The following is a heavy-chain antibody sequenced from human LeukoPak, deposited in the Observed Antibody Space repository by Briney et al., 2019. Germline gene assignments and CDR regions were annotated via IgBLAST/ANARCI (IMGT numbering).Heavy chain of an antibody. V-gene: IGHV1-18*01. CDR2: ISASDGTT. CDR1: GYSFSIYG. D-gene: IGHD6-19*01. CDR3: ARVVAVAGIKRLDYYGMDV. J-gene: IGHJ6*02. Sequence: GASVQVSCKASGYSFSIYGITWARQAPGQGLEYLGWISASDGTTNYAQKFQGRVTMTRNTSISTAYMELSSLRSEDTAVYYCARVVAVAGIKRLDYYGMDVWGQGTTVTVSS.